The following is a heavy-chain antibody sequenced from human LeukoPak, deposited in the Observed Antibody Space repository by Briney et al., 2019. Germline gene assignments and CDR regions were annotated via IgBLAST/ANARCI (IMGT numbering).Heavy chain of an antibody. CDR3: ARVSCSSTSCKRYYYYGMDV. J-gene: IGHJ6*04. V-gene: IGHV4-31*03. D-gene: IGHD2-2*01. CDR2: IYFSGTN. CDR1: GGSISSGGYY. Sequence: SQTLSLTCPVSGGSISSGGYYWSWLRQHPGKGLEWIGYIYFSGTNYYNPSLKSRVTIAVDTSKNQFSLKLSSVTAADTAVYYCARVSCSSTSCKRYYYYGMDVWGKGTTVTVSS.